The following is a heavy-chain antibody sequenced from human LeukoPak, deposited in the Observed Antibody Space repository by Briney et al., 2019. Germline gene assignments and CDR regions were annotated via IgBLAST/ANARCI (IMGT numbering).Heavy chain of an antibody. CDR2: INPNSGGT. J-gene: IGHJ3*02. D-gene: IGHD3-22*01. CDR3: ARTYYYDSSGYLFGAFDI. CDR1: GYTFTGYY. Sequence: ASVKVSCKASGYTFTGYYMHWVRQAPGQGLEWMGWINPNSGGTNYAQKFQGRVTMTRDTSISTAYMELSRLRSDDTAVYYCARTYYYDSSGYLFGAFDIWGQGTMVTVSS. V-gene: IGHV1-2*02.